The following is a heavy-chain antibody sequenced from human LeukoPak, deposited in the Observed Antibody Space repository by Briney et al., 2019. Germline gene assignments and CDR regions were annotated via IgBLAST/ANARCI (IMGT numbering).Heavy chain of an antibody. D-gene: IGHD5-12*01. CDR2: IFHSGYT. J-gene: IGHJ4*02. CDR1: GYPISSGYF. V-gene: IGHV4-38-2*02. CDR3: ARETWIGYYFDY. Sequence: SETLSLTCTVSGYPISSGYFWGWIRQPPGKGLEFIASIFHSGYTYYDPSLKSRVTISVDTSKNQFSLKLSSVTAADTAVYYCARETWIGYYFDYWGQGTLVTVSS.